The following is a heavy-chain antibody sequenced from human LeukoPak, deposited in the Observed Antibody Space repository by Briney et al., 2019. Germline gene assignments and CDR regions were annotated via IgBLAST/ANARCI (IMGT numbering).Heavy chain of an antibody. V-gene: IGHV4-59*01. CDR2: IYYSGST. CDR1: GGSISSSY. CDR3: ARVTVGESGFDY. J-gene: IGHJ4*02. D-gene: IGHD3-10*01. Sequence: SETLSLTCTVSGGSISSSYWSWIRQPPGKGLEWIGYIYYSGSTNYNPSLKSRVTISVDTSKNQFSLKLSSVTAADTAVYYCARVTVGESGFDYWGQGTLVTVSS.